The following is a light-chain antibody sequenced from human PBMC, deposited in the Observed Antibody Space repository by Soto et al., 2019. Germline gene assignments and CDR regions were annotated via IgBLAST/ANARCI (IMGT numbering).Light chain of an antibody. CDR1: YSNIGAAYD. V-gene: IGLV1-40*01. J-gene: IGLJ2*01. CDR2: SNV. CDR3: QSFDSSLSGHVV. Sequence: QSVLTQPPSVSGAPGQRVTISCTGSYSNIGAAYDVHWYQQLPGTAPRLLIFSNVNRPSGVPDRFSASKSGTSASLAITGLQAEDEADYYCQSFDSSLSGHVVFGGGTQLTVL.